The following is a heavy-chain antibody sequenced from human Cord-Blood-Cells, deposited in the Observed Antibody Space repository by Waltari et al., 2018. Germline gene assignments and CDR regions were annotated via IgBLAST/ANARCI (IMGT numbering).Heavy chain of an antibody. D-gene: IGHD2-2*01. Sequence: QVQLQESGPGLVKPSETLSLTCTVSVAPISSYYWSWIRQPAGKGLEWIGRIYTSGSTNYNPSLKSRVTMSVDTSKNQFSLKLSSVTAADTAVYYCAREGEGYCSSTSCYDYWGQGTLVTVSS. V-gene: IGHV4-4*07. CDR3: AREGEGYCSSTSCYDY. J-gene: IGHJ4*02. CDR2: IYTSGST. CDR1: VAPISSYY.